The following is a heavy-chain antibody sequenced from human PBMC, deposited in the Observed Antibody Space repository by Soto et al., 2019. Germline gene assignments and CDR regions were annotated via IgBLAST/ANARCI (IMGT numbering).Heavy chain of an antibody. CDR3: ARQYGDYVRGAFDI. CDR1: GDSITSNSYF. D-gene: IGHD4-17*01. Sequence: SETLSLTCTVSGDSITSNSYFWAWIRQPPGKGLEWIGSIYYSGTTYYNPSLKSRVTISVDTSKNQFSLKLSSVTAADTAVYYCARQYGDYVRGAFDIWGQGTMVTVSS. J-gene: IGHJ3*02. V-gene: IGHV4-39*01. CDR2: IYYSGTT.